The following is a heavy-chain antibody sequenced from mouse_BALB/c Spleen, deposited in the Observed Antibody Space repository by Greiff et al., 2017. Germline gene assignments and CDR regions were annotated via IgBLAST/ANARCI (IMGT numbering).Heavy chain of an antibody. D-gene: IGHD2-10*01. CDR3: TRRTYYGNYPYAMDY. Sequence: QVQLQQSGAELVKPGAPVKLPCKASGYTFISYYMYWVKQRPGQGLEWIGEINPSNGGTNFNEKFKSKATLTVDKSSSTAYMQLSSLTSEDSAVYYCTRRTYYGNYPYAMDYWGQGTSVTVSS. CDR1: GYTFISYY. V-gene: IGHV1S81*02. CDR2: INPSNGGT. J-gene: IGHJ4*01.